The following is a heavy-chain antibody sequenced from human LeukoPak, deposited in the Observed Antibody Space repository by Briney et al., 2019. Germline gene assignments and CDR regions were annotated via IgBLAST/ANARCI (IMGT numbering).Heavy chain of an antibody. CDR3: AKDSQHTNAWNECDS. J-gene: IGHJ4*02. D-gene: IGHD1-1*01. CDR2: ISHDGRDQ. V-gene: IGHV3-30*18. CDR1: GFNFKNYA. Sequence: GGSLRLSCVASGFNFKNYAMHWVRQAPGKGLEWVAVISHDGRDQSYVDSVKGRFTLSRDNSKNTVFLQMNSLRAGDTAVHYCAKDSQHTNAWNECDSWGQGTLVIVSS.